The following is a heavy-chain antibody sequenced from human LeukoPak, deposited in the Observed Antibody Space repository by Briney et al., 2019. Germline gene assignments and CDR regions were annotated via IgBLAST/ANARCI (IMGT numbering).Heavy chain of an antibody. Sequence: SETLSLTCTVSGGSISSSSYYWGWIRQPPGKGLEWIGSICYSGSTYYNPSLKSRVTISVDTSKNQFSLKLSSVTAADTAVYYCARAGGSYYLVDYWGQGTLVTVSS. V-gene: IGHV4-39*07. CDR1: GGSISSSSYY. CDR2: ICYSGST. J-gene: IGHJ4*02. CDR3: ARAGGSYYLVDY. D-gene: IGHD1-26*01.